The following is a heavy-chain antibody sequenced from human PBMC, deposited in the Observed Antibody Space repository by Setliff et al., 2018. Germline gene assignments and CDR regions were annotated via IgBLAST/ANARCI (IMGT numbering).Heavy chain of an antibody. Sequence: SETLSLTCTVSGGSISSYYWSWIRQPAGKGLEWIGHIYIGGSANYNPSLKSRVTMSIDASKNQFSLKLNSVTTADMAVYYCAREQWLDPPGYYYMDVWAKGTTVTVSS. V-gene: IGHV4-4*07. CDR2: IYIGGSA. J-gene: IGHJ6*03. CDR3: AREQWLDPPGYYYMDV. D-gene: IGHD6-19*01. CDR1: GGSISSYY.